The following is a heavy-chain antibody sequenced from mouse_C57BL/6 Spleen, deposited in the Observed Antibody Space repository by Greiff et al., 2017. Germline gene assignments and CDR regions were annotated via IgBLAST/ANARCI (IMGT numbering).Heavy chain of an antibody. V-gene: IGHV6-3*01. CDR2: IRLKSDNYAT. Sequence: EVQVVESGGGLVQPGGSMKLSCVASGFTFSNYWMNWVRQSPEKGLEWVAQIRLKSDNYATHYAESVKGRFTISRDDSKSSVYLQMNNLRAEDTGIYYCTDGAYWGQGTLVTVSA. CDR1: GFTFSNYW. J-gene: IGHJ3*01. CDR3: TDGAY.